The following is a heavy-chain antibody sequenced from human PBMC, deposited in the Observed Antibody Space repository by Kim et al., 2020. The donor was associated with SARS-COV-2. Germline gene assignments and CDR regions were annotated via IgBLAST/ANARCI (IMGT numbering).Heavy chain of an antibody. CDR2: FSDTGNT. J-gene: IGHJ6*01. CDR3: ARLHRFYGLDV. V-gene: IGHV4-39*02. Sequence: SETLSLTCTVSGGSIRTSTYYWGWIRQPPGKGLEWIGSFSDTGNTYYNPSLKSRVTISVDTSNDHFSLKLSSVTAADAAGYYCARLHRFYGLDVWGQGTT. CDR1: GGSIRTSTYY.